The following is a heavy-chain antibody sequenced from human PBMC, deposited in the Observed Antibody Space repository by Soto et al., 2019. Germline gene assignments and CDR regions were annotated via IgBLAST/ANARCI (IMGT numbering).Heavy chain of an antibody. V-gene: IGHV4-4*07. Sequence: SETLSLTCTVSVDSITTYYWSWIRQPAGKGLEWIGRIDTSGNTNYNPSLKSRVTLSVDTSKKQFSLKLTSVTAADTAVYYCARYSNNWFQTEGMDVWGQGTTVTVSS. D-gene: IGHD6-13*01. CDR3: ARYSNNWFQTEGMDV. CDR2: IDTSGNT. J-gene: IGHJ6*02. CDR1: VDSITTYY.